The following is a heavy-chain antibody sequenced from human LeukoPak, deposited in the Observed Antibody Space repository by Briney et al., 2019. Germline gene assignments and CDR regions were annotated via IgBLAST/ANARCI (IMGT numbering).Heavy chain of an antibody. Sequence: SETLSLTCAVSGGSISSSNWWRWVRQPPGKGLEWIGEIYHSGSTNYNPSLKSRVTISVDTSKNQFSLKLSSVTAADTAVYYCARQGYSYGYGIFGAFDIWGQGTMVTVSS. CDR1: GGSISSSNW. CDR2: IYHSGST. V-gene: IGHV4-4*02. CDR3: ARQGYSYGYGIFGAFDI. D-gene: IGHD5-18*01. J-gene: IGHJ3*02.